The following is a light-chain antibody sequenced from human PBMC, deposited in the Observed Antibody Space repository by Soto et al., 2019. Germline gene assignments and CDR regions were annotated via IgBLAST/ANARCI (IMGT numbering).Light chain of an antibody. V-gene: IGLV2-14*03. CDR1: RSDVGSYNY. J-gene: IGLJ1*01. Sequence: QSVLTQPAPVSGAPGQSITLSCTGTRSDVGSYNYVSWYQHHPGKAPKLMIYDVSNRPSGVSNRFSGSKSGNTASLSISGLQPEDEADYYCSSYRTSNTRQIVCGTGTKVTVL. CDR3: SSYRTSNTRQIV. CDR2: DVS.